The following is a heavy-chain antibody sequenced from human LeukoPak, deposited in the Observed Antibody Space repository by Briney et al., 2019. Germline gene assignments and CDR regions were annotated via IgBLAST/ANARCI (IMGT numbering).Heavy chain of an antibody. CDR1: GFTFSSYH. V-gene: IGHV3-48*01. Sequence: AGYLRLSCAASGFTFSSYHMNWVRQAPGKGLEWVSYISIISSTIYYADSVKGRFTTSRDDAKNSVYLQMNSLRAEDTAVYYCARTYERELDYWGQGTLVTVSS. CDR2: ISIISSTI. J-gene: IGHJ4*02. CDR3: ARTYERELDY. D-gene: IGHD5-12*01.